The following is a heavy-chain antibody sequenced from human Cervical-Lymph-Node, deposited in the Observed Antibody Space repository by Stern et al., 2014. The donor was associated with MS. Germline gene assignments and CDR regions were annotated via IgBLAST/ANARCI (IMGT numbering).Heavy chain of an antibody. V-gene: IGHV3-30*01. D-gene: IGHD1-1*01. Sequence: QVHLVQSGGGVVQPGRSLRLSCAASGFGFSIYAMHWVRQAPGKGLEWVAVISYDGSNEYYADSVKGRFTISRDNSKNTMYLQMNSLRVEDTAVYFCARGLQEGGTYFQHWGQGTLVTVSS. J-gene: IGHJ1*01. CDR3: ARGLQEGGTYFQH. CDR1: GFGFSIYA. CDR2: ISYDGSNE.